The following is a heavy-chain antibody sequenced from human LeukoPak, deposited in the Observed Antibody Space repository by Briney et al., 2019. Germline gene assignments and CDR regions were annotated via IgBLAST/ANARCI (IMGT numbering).Heavy chain of an antibody. V-gene: IGHV3-48*01. CDR1: GFIFSTYS. D-gene: IGHD6-6*01. Sequence: GGSLRLSCAASGFIFSTYSMNWVRQVPGKGLEWVSYISSSSRTTDYADSVKGRFTISRDNAENSLYLQLNSLRAEDTAVYYCAREDGSSYYFDYWGQGTLVTVAS. J-gene: IGHJ4*02. CDR2: ISSSSRTT. CDR3: AREDGSSYYFDY.